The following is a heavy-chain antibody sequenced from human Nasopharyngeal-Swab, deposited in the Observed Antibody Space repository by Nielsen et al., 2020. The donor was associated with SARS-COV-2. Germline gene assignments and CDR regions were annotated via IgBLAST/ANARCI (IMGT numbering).Heavy chain of an antibody. D-gene: IGHD2-2*01. V-gene: IGHV3-21*01. CDR3: ARELSGYCSSPLGCYYYGMDV. J-gene: IGHJ6*02. CDR2: ISSSSSYI. CDR1: GFTFSSYS. Sequence: GGSLRLSCAASGFTFSSYSMNWVRQAPGKGLEWVSSISSSSSYIYYADSVKGRFTISRGNAKNSLYLQMNSLRAEDTAVYYCARELSGYCSSPLGCYYYGMDVWGQGTTVTVSS.